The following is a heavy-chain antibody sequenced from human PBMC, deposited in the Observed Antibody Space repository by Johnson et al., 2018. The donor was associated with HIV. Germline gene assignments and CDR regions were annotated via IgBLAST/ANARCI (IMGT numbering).Heavy chain of an antibody. J-gene: IGHJ3*02. D-gene: IGHD3-22*01. CDR3: AKDTVWSSGYYGGAFDI. CDR1: GFTFSSYA. V-gene: IGHV3-64*04. Sequence: QVQLVESGGGLVQPGGSLRLSCAVSGFTFSSYAIHWVRQAPGKGLEYVSAISSNGGSTYYANSVKGRFTISRDNSKNTLSLQMNSLRAEDTAVYYCAKDTVWSSGYYGGAFDIWGQGTMVTVSS. CDR2: ISSNGGST.